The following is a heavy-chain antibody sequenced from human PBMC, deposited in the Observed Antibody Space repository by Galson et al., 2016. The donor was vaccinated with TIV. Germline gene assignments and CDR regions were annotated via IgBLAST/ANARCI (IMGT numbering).Heavy chain of an antibody. CDR3: AQAVYYDSTAYYLHY. CDR2: INPNSGDT. J-gene: IGHJ1*01. D-gene: IGHD3-22*01. Sequence: SVKVSCKASGYIFIAYYIHWVRQARGHGLEWMGRINPNSGDTNSAQKFQGRVTMTRDTSIRTAYLEVSRLTSDDTAVYFCAQAVYYDSTAYYLHYWGQGPLVTVSS. CDR1: GYIFIAYY. V-gene: IGHV1-2*06.